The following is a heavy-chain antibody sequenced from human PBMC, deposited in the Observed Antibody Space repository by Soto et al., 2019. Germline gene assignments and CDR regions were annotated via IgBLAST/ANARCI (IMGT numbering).Heavy chain of an antibody. J-gene: IGHJ4*02. V-gene: IGHV4-39*01. CDR2: IYYSGST. D-gene: IGHD3-9*01. Sequence: SETLSLTCTVSGGSISSSSYYWGWIRQPPGKGLEWIGSIYYSGSTYYNPSLKSRVTISVDTSKNQSSLKLSSVTAADTAVYYCARLLLRYFDWLPKTYYFDYWGQGTLVTVSS. CDR3: ARLLLRYFDWLPKTYYFDY. CDR1: GGSISSSSYY.